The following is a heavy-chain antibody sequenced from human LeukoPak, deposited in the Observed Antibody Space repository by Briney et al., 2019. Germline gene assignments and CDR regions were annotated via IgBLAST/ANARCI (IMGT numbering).Heavy chain of an antibody. CDR3: ARLGGYDGYPDY. V-gene: IGHV4-34*01. CDR1: GGSFSDSY. J-gene: IGHJ4*02. Sequence: PSETLSLTCTVYGGSFSDSYWNWIRQPPGKGLGWIGEINHSGSTNYNPSLKSRVTISVDTSKNQFSLKLSSVTAADTAVYYCARLGGYDGYPDYWGQGTLVTVSS. D-gene: IGHD5-12*01. CDR2: INHSGST.